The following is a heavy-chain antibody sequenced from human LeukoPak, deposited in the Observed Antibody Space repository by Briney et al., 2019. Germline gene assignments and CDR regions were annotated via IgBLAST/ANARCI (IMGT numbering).Heavy chain of an antibody. Sequence: GGSLRLSCAVSGFTFSSYNMHWVRQAPGKGLEWVAIISYDGNNKYYADSVKGRFTILRDNSMDTVYLQMSSLRAEDTAVYYCAKQTRYDSPAGGRGFDYWGQGTLVTVSS. CDR2: ISYDGNNK. V-gene: IGHV3-30-3*02. CDR1: GFTFSSYN. CDR3: AKQTRYDSPAGGRGFDY. J-gene: IGHJ4*02. D-gene: IGHD3-22*01.